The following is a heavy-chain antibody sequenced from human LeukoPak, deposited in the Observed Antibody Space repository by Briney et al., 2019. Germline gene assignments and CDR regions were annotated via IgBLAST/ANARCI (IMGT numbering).Heavy chain of an antibody. CDR3: ARTKYRLFIRDTKYYFDY. CDR2: IYYSGST. CDR1: GGSISSSSYY. Sequence: PSETLSLTCTVSGGSISSSSYYWGWIRQPPGKGLEWIGSIYYSGSTYYNPSLKSRVTISVDTSKNQFSLKLSSETAADTAVYYCARTKYRLFIRDTKYYFDYWGQGTLVTVSS. V-gene: IGHV4-39*07. D-gene: IGHD2-21*01. J-gene: IGHJ4*02.